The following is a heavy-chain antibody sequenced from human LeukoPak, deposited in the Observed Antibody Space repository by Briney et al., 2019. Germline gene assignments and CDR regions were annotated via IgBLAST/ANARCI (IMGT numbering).Heavy chain of an antibody. CDR3: ARDVGYCSSTSCYRRGVTFDY. CDR1: GYIFTGYY. CDR2: INPNSGGT. D-gene: IGHD2-2*02. J-gene: IGHJ4*02. V-gene: IGHV1-2*02. Sequence: ASVKVSCKASGYIFTGYYMHWVRPAPGQGLEWMGWINPNSGGTNYAQKFQGRVTMTRDTSISTAYMELSRLRSDDTAVYYCARDVGYCSSTSCYRRGVTFDYWGQGTLVAVSS.